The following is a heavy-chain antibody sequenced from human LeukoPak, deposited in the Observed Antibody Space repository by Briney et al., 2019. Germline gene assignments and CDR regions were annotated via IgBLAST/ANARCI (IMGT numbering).Heavy chain of an antibody. V-gene: IGHV4-59*01. Sequence: PSETLSLTCTVSGGPISTYYWSWVRQPPGKSLEWIGYISYSGGTNYNPSLKSRVTISVDTSKNQFSLKLTSVTAADTALYYCARADDRSGYFGGRFDSWGQGTLVTVS. J-gene: IGHJ5*01. CDR1: GGPISTYY. CDR2: ISYSGGT. D-gene: IGHD3-22*01. CDR3: ARADDRSGYFGGRFDS.